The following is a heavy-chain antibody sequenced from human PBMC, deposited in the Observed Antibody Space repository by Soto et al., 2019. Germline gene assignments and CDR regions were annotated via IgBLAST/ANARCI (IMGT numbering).Heavy chain of an antibody. CDR2: IYYSGST. D-gene: IGHD5-12*01. J-gene: IGHJ4*02. V-gene: IGHV4-31*03. CDR3: ARGAGWLRLWDY. Sequence: SETLSLTCTVSGGSFSSGSYCWSWIRQHPGKGLEWIGYIYYSGSTYYNPSLKSRVTMSADTSKNQFSLKLSSVTAADTAVYYCARGAGWLRLWDYWGQGTLVTVSS. CDR1: GGSFSSGSYC.